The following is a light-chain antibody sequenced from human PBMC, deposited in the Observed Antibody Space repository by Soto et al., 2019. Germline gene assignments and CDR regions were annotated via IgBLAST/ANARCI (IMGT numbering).Light chain of an antibody. CDR2: GAS. Sequence: EVVMTQSPVTLSLSPGEIATLSCRASQSVSSNVAWYHQKAGQAPRLLIYGASTRATGIPGRFSGSGSGTEFILSISSLQSEAFGVYYCQMDSDCPPAYTFGQGTKLEI. CDR3: QMDSDCPPAYT. J-gene: IGKJ2*01. V-gene: IGKV3-15*01. CDR1: QSVSSN.